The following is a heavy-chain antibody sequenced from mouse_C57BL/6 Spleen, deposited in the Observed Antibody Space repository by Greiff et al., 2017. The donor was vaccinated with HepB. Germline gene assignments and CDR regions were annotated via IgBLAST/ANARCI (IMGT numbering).Heavy chain of an antibody. CDR1: GFNIKDDY. J-gene: IGHJ2*01. CDR2: IDPENGDT. D-gene: IGHD2-4*01. V-gene: IGHV14-4*01. Sequence: EVQLQQSGAELVRPGASVKLSCTASGFNIKDDYMHWVKQRPEQGLEWIGWIDPENGDTEYASKFQGKATITADTSSNTAYLQLSSLTSEDTAVYYCTSIYYDYNYWGQSTTLTVSS. CDR3: TSIYYDYNY.